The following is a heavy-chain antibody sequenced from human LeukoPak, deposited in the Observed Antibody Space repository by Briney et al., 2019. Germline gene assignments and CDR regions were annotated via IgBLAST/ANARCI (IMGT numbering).Heavy chain of an antibody. J-gene: IGHJ4*02. D-gene: IGHD6-19*01. CDR2: TSSSSSTI. V-gene: IGHV3-48*01. CDR1: GFTFSSYS. Sequence: GGSLRLSCAASGFTFSSYSMNWVRQAPGKGLEWVSYTSSSSSTIYYADSVKGRFTISRDNAKNSLYLQMNSLRAEDTAVYYCARRGFVAGLKGFSDYWGQGTLVTVSS. CDR3: ARRGFVAGLKGFSDY.